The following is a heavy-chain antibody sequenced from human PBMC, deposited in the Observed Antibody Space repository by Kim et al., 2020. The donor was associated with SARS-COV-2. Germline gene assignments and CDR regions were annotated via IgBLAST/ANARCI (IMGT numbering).Heavy chain of an antibody. CDR2: IWYDGSNK. CDR1: GFTFSSYG. J-gene: IGHJ5*02. D-gene: IGHD3-3*01. V-gene: IGHV3-33*01. CDR3: ARDQAGYYDFWSGSWFDP. Sequence: GGSLRLSCAASGFTFSSYGMHWVRQAPGKGLEWVAVIWYDGSNKYYADSVKGRFTISRDNSKNTLYLQMNSLRAEDTAVYYCARDQAGYYDFWSGSWFDPWGQGTLVTVSS.